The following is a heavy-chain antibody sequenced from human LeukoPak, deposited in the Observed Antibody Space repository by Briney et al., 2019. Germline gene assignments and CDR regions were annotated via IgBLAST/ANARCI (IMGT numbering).Heavy chain of an antibody. CDR2: IYYSGST. CDR1: GGSISSSSYY. J-gene: IGHJ4*02. D-gene: IGHD3-22*01. V-gene: IGHV4-39*01. CDR3: ARHDSSGYYEKVFDY. Sequence: PSETLSLTCTVSGGSISSSSYYWGWIRQPPGKGLEWIGSIYYSGSTYYNPSLKSRVTISVDTSKNQFSLKLSSVTAADTALYYCARHDSSGYYEKVFDYWGQGTLVTVSS.